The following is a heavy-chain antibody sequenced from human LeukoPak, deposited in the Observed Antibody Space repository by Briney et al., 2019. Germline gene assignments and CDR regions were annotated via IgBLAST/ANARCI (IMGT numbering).Heavy chain of an antibody. Sequence: PSETLSLTCTVSGDSINTGGYYWNWIRQHPGKGLEWIGYIYYTGSTYYNPSLKSRPAISLDTSKNRFSLRLSSVTAADTAVYYCARDLTPGMYYFDHWGQGTLVTVSS. CDR3: ARDLTPGMYYFDH. V-gene: IGHV4-31*03. CDR1: GDSINTGGYY. CDR2: IYYTGST. J-gene: IGHJ4*02.